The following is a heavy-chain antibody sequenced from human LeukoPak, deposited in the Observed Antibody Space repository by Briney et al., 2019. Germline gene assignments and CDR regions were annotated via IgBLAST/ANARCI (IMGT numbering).Heavy chain of an antibody. Sequence: GGSLRFSCAASGFTFTHYGMNWVRQAPGKGLEWVSGIRANGETTYYADSVRGRFTISRDNSRSMVWLQMNSLTAEDTAMYYCGRDLNWGAFDIRGLGTLVTVSS. J-gene: IGHJ3*02. V-gene: IGHV3-23*01. D-gene: IGHD7-27*01. CDR1: GFTFTHYG. CDR3: GRDLNWGAFDI. CDR2: IRANGETT.